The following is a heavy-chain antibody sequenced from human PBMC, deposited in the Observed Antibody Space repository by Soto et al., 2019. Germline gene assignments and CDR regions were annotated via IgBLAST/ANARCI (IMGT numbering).Heavy chain of an antibody. D-gene: IGHD3-9*01. CDR3: ARDSHYDILTGYSKNAFDM. V-gene: IGHV1-2*02. CDR1: GYSFAGHY. CDR2: INPNSGGT. Sequence: ASVKVSCKTSGYSFAGHYLHWVRQAPGQGLDWMGWINPNSGGTIYAQKFQGRVTMTRDTSISTAYMVLTSLRSEDTAAYYCARDSHYDILTGYSKNAFDMWGRGTVVTVSS. J-gene: IGHJ3*02.